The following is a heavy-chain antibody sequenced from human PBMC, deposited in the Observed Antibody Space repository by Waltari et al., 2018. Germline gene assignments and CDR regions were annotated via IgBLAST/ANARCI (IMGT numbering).Heavy chain of an antibody. J-gene: IGHJ2*01. CDR1: GYTFTGYY. V-gene: IGHV1-2*06. Sequence: QVQLVQSGAEVKKPGASVKVSCKASGYTFTGYYMHWVRQAPGQGLEWMGRINPNSGGTNYAQKFQGRVTMTRDTSISTAYMELSRLRSDDTAVYYCARDDSLIMGPLVPSGGYFDLWGRGTLVTVSS. CDR2: INPNSGGT. D-gene: IGHD3-10*01. CDR3: ARDDSLIMGPLVPSGGYFDL.